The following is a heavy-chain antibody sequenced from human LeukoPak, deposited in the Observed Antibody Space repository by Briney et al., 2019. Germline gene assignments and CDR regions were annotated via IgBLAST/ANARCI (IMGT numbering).Heavy chain of an antibody. D-gene: IGHD1-20*01. CDR3: ARDSFRYNDY. Sequence: ASVKVSCKASVYTFTGYYMHLVRQAPGQGLEWMGWINPDSGGTNYAQKFQGRVTMTRDTSISTAHMELSRLRSDDTAVYYCARDSFRYNDYWGQGTLVTVSS. J-gene: IGHJ4*02. CDR2: INPDSGGT. CDR1: VYTFTGYY. V-gene: IGHV1-2*02.